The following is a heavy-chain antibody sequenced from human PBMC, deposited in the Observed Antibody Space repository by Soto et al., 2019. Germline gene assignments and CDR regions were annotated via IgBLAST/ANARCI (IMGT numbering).Heavy chain of an antibody. D-gene: IGHD5-12*01. CDR3: ARASGYSGYGGYYYYYYGMDV. CDR2: INPNSGGT. J-gene: IGHJ6*02. V-gene: IGHV1-2*04. Sequence: ASVKVSCKASGYTFTGYYMHWARQAPGQGLEWMGWINPNSGGTNYAQKFQGWVTMTRDTSISTAYMELSRLRSDDTAVYYCARASGYSGYGGYYYYYYGMDVWGQGTTVTVSS. CDR1: GYTFTGYY.